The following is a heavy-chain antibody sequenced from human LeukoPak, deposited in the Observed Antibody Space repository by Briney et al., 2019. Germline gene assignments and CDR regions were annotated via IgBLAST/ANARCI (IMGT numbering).Heavy chain of an antibody. V-gene: IGHV4-59*12. CDR1: GGSISSYY. D-gene: IGHD3-22*01. CDR2: IYYSGST. Sequence: SETLSLTCTVSGGSISSYYWSWIRQPPGKGLEWIGYIYYSGSTNYNPSLKSRVTISVDTSKNQFSLKLSSVTAADTAVYYCASLNYYDSTGDYWGQGTLVTVSS. CDR3: ASLNYYDSTGDY. J-gene: IGHJ4*02.